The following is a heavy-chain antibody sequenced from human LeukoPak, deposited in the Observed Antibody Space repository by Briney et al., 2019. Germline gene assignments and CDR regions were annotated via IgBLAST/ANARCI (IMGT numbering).Heavy chain of an antibody. CDR3: ARELREHGVFDI. Sequence: GGSLRLSCAASGFTFSSYSMNWVRQAPGKGLEWVSSISSSSSYIYYADSVKGRFSISRDNSKNTVYLQMNSLRAEDTAVYYCARELREHGVFDIWGQGTTVTVSS. CDR2: ISSSSSYI. D-gene: IGHD1-26*01. CDR1: GFTFSSYS. V-gene: IGHV3-21*04. J-gene: IGHJ3*02.